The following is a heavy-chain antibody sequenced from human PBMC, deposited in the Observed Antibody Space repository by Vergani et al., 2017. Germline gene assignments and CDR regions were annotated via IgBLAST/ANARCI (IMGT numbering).Heavy chain of an antibody. CDR2: INHSGST. CDR3: ARSIVGVVIIGNYYYMDV. J-gene: IGHJ6*03. V-gene: IGHV4-34*01. D-gene: IGHD3-3*01. CDR1: GGSFSGYY. Sequence: QVQLQQWGAGLLKPSETLSLTCAVYGGSFSGYYWSWIRQPPGKGLEWIGEINHSGSTNYNPSLKSRVTISVDTSKNQFSLKLSSVTAADTAVYYCARSIVGVVIIGNYYYMDVWGKGTTVTVSS.